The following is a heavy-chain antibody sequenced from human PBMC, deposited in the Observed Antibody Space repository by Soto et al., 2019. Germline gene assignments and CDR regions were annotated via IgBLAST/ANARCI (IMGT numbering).Heavy chain of an antibody. CDR1: GGTFSSYA. CDR3: ARLEWAYCGGDCYTDY. V-gene: IGHV1-69*13. Sequence: SVKVSCKASGGTFSSYAISWVRQAPGQGLEWMGGIIPIFGTANYAQKFQGRVTITADESTSTAYMELSSLRSEDTAVYYCARLEWAYCGGDCYTDYWGQGTLVTVS. J-gene: IGHJ4*02. CDR2: IIPIFGTA. D-gene: IGHD2-21*02.